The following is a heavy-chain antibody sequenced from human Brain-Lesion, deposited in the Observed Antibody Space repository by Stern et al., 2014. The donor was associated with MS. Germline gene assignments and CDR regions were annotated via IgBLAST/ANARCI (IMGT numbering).Heavy chain of an antibody. CDR1: GYTLTDLS. V-gene: IGHV1-24*01. CDR2: FEPEDGET. CDR3: ATLSPGAGGNYYRHFDY. D-gene: IGHD1-26*01. J-gene: IGHJ4*02. Sequence: QVQLVESGAEVKKPGASVKVSCKVSGYTLTDLSMHWVRQAPRKGLEWMGGFEPEDGETIYAQKFQGRVTMTEDTSTDTAYMELSSLRSEDTAVYYCATLSPGAGGNYYRHFDYWGQGTLVTVSS.